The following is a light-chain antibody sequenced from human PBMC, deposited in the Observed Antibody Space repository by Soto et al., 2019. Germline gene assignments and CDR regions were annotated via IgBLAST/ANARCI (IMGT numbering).Light chain of an antibody. V-gene: IGKV2-30*01. J-gene: IGKJ2*01. CDR2: RVS. CDR1: RSLLYSDGNTY. CDR3: MAGTHGPYT. Sequence: DVLMTQSPLSLPVTLGQPASISCRSSRSLLYSDGNTYLNWFQQRPGQSPRRLIYRVSKRDSGVPDRFSGRGSGTDFTLEISRVEAEDVGVYYCMAGTHGPYTFGQGTKLEIE.